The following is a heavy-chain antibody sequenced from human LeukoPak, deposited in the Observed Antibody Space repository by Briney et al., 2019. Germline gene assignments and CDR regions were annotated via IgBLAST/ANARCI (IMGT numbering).Heavy chain of an antibody. Sequence: SVKVSCKASGYTFTSYDINWVRQATGQGLEWMGRIIPILGIANYAQKFQGRVTITADKSTSTAYMELSSLRSEDTAVYYCARAMGDGYIKKYGMDVWGQGTTVTVSS. CDR2: IIPILGIA. CDR3: ARAMGDGYIKKYGMDV. J-gene: IGHJ6*02. V-gene: IGHV1-69*04. D-gene: IGHD5-18*01. CDR1: GYTFTSYD.